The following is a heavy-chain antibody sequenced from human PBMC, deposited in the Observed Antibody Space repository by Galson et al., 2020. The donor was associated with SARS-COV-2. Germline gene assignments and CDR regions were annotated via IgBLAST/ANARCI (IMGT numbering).Heavy chain of an antibody. J-gene: IGHJ6*02. V-gene: IGHV3-11*01. CDR1: GFTFSDYY. Sequence: GGSLRLSCAASGFTFSDYYMSWIRQAPGKGLEWVSYISSSGSTIYYADSVKGRFTISRDNAENSLYLQMNSLRAEDTAVYYCASRSYYDILTGYYNYYYYGMDVWGQGTTVTVSS. CDR3: ASRSYYDILTGYYNYYYYGMDV. CDR2: ISSSGSTI. D-gene: IGHD3-9*01.